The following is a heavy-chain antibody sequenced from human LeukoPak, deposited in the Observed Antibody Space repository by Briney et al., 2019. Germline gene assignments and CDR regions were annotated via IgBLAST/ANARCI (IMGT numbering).Heavy chain of an antibody. CDR3: ARDSSLSGWFDP. Sequence: SETLSLTCTVSGGSISSGSYYWSWIRQPAGKGLEWIGRIYTSGGTIYNPSLKSRVTISLDTSKNQFSLKLSSVTAADTAVYYCARDSSLSGWFDPWGQGTLVTVSS. D-gene: IGHD3-10*01. V-gene: IGHV4-61*02. CDR1: GGSISSGSYY. J-gene: IGHJ5*02. CDR2: IYTSGGT.